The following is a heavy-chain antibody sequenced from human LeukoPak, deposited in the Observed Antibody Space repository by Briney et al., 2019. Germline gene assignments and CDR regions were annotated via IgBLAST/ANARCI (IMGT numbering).Heavy chain of an antibody. V-gene: IGHV3-21*04. CDR1: GFTFSSYS. CDR2: ISSSSSYI. J-gene: IGHJ5*02. D-gene: IGHD6-13*01. CDR3: ANLPFPSSSWYWVDP. Sequence: GGSLRLSCAASGFTFSSYSMNWVRQAPGKGLEWVSSISSSSSYIYYADSVKGRFTISRDNAKNSLYLQMNSLRAEDTAVYYCANLPFPSSSWYWVDPWGQGTLVTVSS.